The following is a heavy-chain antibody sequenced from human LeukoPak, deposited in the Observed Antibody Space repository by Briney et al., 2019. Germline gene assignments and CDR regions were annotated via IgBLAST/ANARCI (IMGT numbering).Heavy chain of an antibody. CDR2: MNPNSGDT. D-gene: IGHD3-9*01. V-gene: IGHV1-8*01. CDR1: GYTFIRYD. J-gene: IGHJ4*02. Sequence: WASVTVSCKASGYTFIRYDINWVRQATGQGLEWMGWMNPNSGDTAYAQKFQDRVSMTRDTSISTAYMHLSRLRSADTAVYYCARSPHILTGENFDYWGQGTLLTVSS. CDR3: ARSPHILTGENFDY.